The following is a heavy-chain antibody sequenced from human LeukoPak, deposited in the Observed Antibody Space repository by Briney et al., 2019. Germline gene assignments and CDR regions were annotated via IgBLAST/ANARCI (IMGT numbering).Heavy chain of an antibody. CDR3: SEGYFEPFDH. J-gene: IGHJ4*02. Sequence: SESLSLTCNVSGVSVSTSHWNWIRQRPGKGLEWIGCLSYTGKTDYNPSLKSRVSISLGSSNNHFSLKLTSVTAADTAVYYCSEGYFEPFDHWGQGILVTVSS. D-gene: IGHD2/OR15-2a*01. CDR1: GVSVSTSH. V-gene: IGHV4-59*02. CDR2: LSYTGKT.